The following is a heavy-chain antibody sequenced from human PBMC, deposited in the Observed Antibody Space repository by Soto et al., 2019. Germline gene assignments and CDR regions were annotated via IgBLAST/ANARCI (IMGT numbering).Heavy chain of an antibody. J-gene: IGHJ4*02. V-gene: IGHV3-30-3*01. D-gene: IGHD3-3*01. CDR3: ARDRGYDFWSGYYDY. Sequence: QVPLVESGGGVVQPGRSLRLSCAASGFTFSSYAMHWVRQAPGKGLEWVAVISYDGSNKYYADSVKGRFTISRDNSKNTLYLQMNSLRAEDTAVYYCARDRGYDFWSGYYDYWGQGTLVTVSS. CDR2: ISYDGSNK. CDR1: GFTFSSYA.